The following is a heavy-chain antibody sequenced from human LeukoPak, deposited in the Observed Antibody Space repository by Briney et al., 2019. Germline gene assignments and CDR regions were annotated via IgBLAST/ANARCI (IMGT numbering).Heavy chain of an antibody. J-gene: IGHJ4*02. D-gene: IGHD2-15*01. V-gene: IGHV1-18*01. Sequence: ASVKVSCKASGYTFTSYGISWVRQAPGQGLEWMGWISAYNGNTNSAQKLQGRVTMTTDTSTSTAYMELRSLRSDDTAVYYCARDSELRYCSGGSCRFDYWGQGTLVTVSS. CDR3: ARDSELRYCSGGSCRFDY. CDR1: GYTFTSYG. CDR2: ISAYNGNT.